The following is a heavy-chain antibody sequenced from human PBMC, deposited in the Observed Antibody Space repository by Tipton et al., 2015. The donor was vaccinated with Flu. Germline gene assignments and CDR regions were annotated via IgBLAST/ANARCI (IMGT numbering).Heavy chain of an antibody. D-gene: IGHD3-22*01. CDR1: GGSISSGGYY. J-gene: IGHJ4*02. CDR3: ARAPRSGYYYDY. CDR2: IYYSGST. V-gene: IGHV4-31*03. Sequence: TLSLTCTVSGGSISSGGYYWSWIRQHPGKGLEWIGYIYYSGSTYYNPSLKSRVTISVDTSKNQFSLKLSSVTAPDTAVYYCARAPRSGYYYDYWGQGTLVTVSS.